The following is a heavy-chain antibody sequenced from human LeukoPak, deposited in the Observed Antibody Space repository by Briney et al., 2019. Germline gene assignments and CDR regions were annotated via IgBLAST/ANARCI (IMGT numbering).Heavy chain of an antibody. J-gene: IGHJ4*02. V-gene: IGHV3-74*01. CDR3: ARSPYYGGFDY. CDR1: GFTFSSYW. Sequence: GGSLRLSCAASGFTFSSYWMHRVRQAPGKGLVWVSRINSDGSSTSYADSVKGRFTISRDNAKNTLYLQMNSLRAEDTAVYYCARSPYYGGFDYWGQGTLVTVSS. CDR2: INSDGSST. D-gene: IGHD3-3*01.